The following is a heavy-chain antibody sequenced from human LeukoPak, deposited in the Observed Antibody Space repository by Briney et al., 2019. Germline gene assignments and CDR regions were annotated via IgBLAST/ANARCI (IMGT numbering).Heavy chain of an antibody. V-gene: IGHV3-74*01. CDR1: GFTFSSYW. J-gene: IGHJ4*02. CDR3: AREGRWLRTFDY. CDR2: INSDGSST. Sequence: GGSLRLSCAASGFTFSSYWMHWVRQAPGKGLVWVSRINSDGSSTSYADSVKGRFTISRDNAKNTLYLQMNSLRAEDTAVYYCAREGRWLRTFDYWGQGTLVTVSS. D-gene: IGHD5-24*01.